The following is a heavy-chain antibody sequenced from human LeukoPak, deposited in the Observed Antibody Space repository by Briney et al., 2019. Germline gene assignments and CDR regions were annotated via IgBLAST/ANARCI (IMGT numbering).Heavy chain of an antibody. J-gene: IGHJ4*02. CDR2: TNRDGSEK. Sequence: PGGSLRLSCAASGFTFSQYWMSWVRQAPGKGLEWVANTNRDGSEKYYVDSVKGRFTISRDNAKNSLYLQMNSLRAEDTAVYYCAREGYCSSTGCAYFDYWGQGTLVTVSS. V-gene: IGHV3-7*01. CDR1: GFTFSQYW. D-gene: IGHD2-2*01. CDR3: AREGYCSSTGCAYFDY.